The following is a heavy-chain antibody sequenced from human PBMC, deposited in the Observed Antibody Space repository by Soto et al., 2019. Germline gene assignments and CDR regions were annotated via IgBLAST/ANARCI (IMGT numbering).Heavy chain of an antibody. CDR2: IYYSGST. D-gene: IGHD3-22*01. V-gene: IGHV4-31*03. CDR1: GGSISSGGYY. CDR3: ARDYYDSSGYYYYAY. J-gene: IGHJ4*02. Sequence: SETLSLTCTVSGGSISSGGYYWSWIRQHPGKGLEWIGYIYYSGSTYYNPSLKSRVTISVDTSKNQFSLKLSSVTAADTAVYYCARDYYDSSGYYYYAYWGQGTLVTVSS.